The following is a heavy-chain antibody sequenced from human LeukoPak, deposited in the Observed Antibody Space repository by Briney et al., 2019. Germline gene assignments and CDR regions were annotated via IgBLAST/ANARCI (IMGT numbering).Heavy chain of an antibody. J-gene: IGHJ4*02. CDR1: GPNFATYY. D-gene: IGHD3-16*01. CDR2: IDPDDSYT. CDR3: ARRPGGVLADTDFFES. Sequence: GASLQISCKASGPNFATYYINCVRQLPGKGLEWMGRIDPDDSYTNYSPAFQGRVTMSADKSSRTAYLQWSSLEASDTAMYYCARRPGGVLADTDFFESWGQGTLVIVFS. V-gene: IGHV5-10-1*04.